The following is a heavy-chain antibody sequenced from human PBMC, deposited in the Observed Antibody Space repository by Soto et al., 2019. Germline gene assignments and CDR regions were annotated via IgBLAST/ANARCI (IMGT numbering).Heavy chain of an antibody. CDR2: ISYDGSNK. V-gene: IGHV3-30*18. CDR1: GFTFSSYG. J-gene: IGHJ4*02. D-gene: IGHD1-26*01. CDR3: AKAPVGATSLFDY. Sequence: GGSLRLSCAASGFTFSSYGMHWVRQAPGKGLEWVAVISYDGSNKYYADSVKGRFTISRDNSKNTLYLQMNSLRAEDTAVYYCAKAPVGATSLFDYWGQGTLVTVSS.